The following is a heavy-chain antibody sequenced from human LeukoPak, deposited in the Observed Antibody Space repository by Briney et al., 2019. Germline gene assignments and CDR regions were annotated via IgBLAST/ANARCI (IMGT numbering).Heavy chain of an antibody. CDR2: ISYDGSNK. J-gene: IGHJ4*02. V-gene: IGHV3-30*04. CDR1: GFTFSSYA. D-gene: IGHD1-26*01. CDR3: ARDCGSYPDY. Sequence: GRSLRLSCAASGFTFSSYAMHWVRQAPGKGLEWVAVISYDGSNKYYADSVKGRFTISRDNSKNTLYLQMNSLRAEDTAVYYCARDCGSYPDYWGQGTLVTVSS.